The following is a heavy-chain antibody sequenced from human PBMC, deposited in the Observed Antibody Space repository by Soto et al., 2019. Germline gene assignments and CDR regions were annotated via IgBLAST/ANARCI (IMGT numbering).Heavy chain of an antibody. CDR1: GFNFSNYG. D-gene: IGHD1-26*01. J-gene: IGHJ4*02. V-gene: IGHV3-30*03. CDR3: IRDGLYSGIHLCDY. CDR2: ISYDGSNK. Sequence: GGSLRLSCAASGFNFSNYGMHWVRQAPGKGLEWVAVISYDGSNKYYADSVKGRFTISRDNSKNSLYLQMNSLKTEDTAVYYCIRDGLYSGIHLCDYWGQGTLVTVSS.